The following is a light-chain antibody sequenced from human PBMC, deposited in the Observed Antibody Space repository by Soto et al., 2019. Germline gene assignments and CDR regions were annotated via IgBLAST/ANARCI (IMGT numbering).Light chain of an antibody. Sequence: ALTQPASVSGSPGQWITISCTGTSSDVGGYNYVSWYQQHPGKAPKLMIYDVSNRPSGVSNRFSGSKSGNTASLTISGLQAEDEADYYCSSYTSSSSYVFGTGTKVTVL. J-gene: IGLJ1*01. CDR2: DVS. CDR1: SSDVGGYNY. CDR3: SSYTSSSSYV. V-gene: IGLV2-14*01.